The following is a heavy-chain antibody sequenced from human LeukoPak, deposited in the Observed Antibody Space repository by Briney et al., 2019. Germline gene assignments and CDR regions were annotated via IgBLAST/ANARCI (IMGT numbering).Heavy chain of an antibody. CDR1: GFTFSSYA. CDR2: ISGSGGST. J-gene: IGHJ4*02. D-gene: IGHD2-15*01. V-gene: IGHV3-23*01. CDR3: AKTLGYCSGGSRFSRYYFDY. Sequence: GGSLRLSCAASGFTFSSYAMSWVRQAPGKGLEWVSAISGSGGSTYYADSVKGRFTISRDNSKNTLYLQMNSLRAEDTAVYYCAKTLGYCSGGSRFSRYYFDYWGQGTLVTVSS.